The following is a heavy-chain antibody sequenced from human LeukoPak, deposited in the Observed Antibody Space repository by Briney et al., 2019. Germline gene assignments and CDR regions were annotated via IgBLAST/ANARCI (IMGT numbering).Heavy chain of an antibody. CDR2: ISTSSSYI. D-gene: IGHD6-6*01. Sequence: GGSLRLSCAASGFTFSRYSMNWVRQAPGKELEWVSSISTSSSYINYADSVKGRFTISRDNAKNSLYLQMNSLRVEDTALYYCVRGSSNIAARNNWFDPWGQGTLVTVSS. J-gene: IGHJ5*01. CDR3: VRGSSNIAARNNWFDP. CDR1: GFTFSRYS. V-gene: IGHV3-21*01.